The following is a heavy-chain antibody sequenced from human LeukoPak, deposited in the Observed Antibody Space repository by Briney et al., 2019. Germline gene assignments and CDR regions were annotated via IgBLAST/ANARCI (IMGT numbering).Heavy chain of an antibody. CDR1: GLTSSTYK. CDR3: ARSPDGYSYGYFY. D-gene: IGHD5-18*01. J-gene: IGHJ4*02. V-gene: IGHV3-48*04. Sequence: GGSLNFSCQAPGLTSSTYKITWVRKPPGKGLEWVSYISSSSTTHYADSVKGRFTISRDNAKNSLYLQMNSLRAEDTAVYYCARSPDGYSYGYFYWGQGTLVTVSS. CDR2: ISSSSTT.